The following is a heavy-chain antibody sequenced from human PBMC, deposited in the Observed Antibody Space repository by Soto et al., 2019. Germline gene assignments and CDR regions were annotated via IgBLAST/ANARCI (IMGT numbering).Heavy chain of an antibody. D-gene: IGHD3-16*02. CDR3: ARAGYDYVWGSYHFDY. CDR2: IYYSGST. V-gene: IGHV4-31*03. CDR1: GGSISSGGYY. Sequence: QVQLQESGPGLVKPSQTLSLTCTVSGGSISSGGYYWSWIRQHPGKGLEWIGYIYYSGSTYYNPSLKSRVTISVDTSKNQFSLKLRSVTAADTAVYYCARAGYDYVWGSYHFDYWGQGTLVTVSS. J-gene: IGHJ4*02.